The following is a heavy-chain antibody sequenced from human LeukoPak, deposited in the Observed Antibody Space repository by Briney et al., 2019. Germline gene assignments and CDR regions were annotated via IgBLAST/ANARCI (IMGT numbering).Heavy chain of an antibody. D-gene: IGHD4-17*01. V-gene: IGHV3-23*01. J-gene: IGHJ4*02. CDR1: GFTFSSYA. CDR2: ISDSGGST. Sequence: GGSLRLSCAASGFTFSSYAMSWVRQAPGKGLEWVSAISDSGGSTYYADSVKGRFTISRDNSKNTLYLQMNSLRAEDTAVYYCAISVGETTVTTGSDYWGQGTLVTVSS. CDR3: AISVGETTVTTGSDY.